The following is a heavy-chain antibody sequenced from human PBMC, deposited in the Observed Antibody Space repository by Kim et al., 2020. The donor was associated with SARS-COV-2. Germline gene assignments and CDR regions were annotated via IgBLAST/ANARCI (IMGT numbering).Heavy chain of an antibody. CDR1: GFTFSSYA. CDR2: ISYDGSNK. V-gene: IGHV3-30*04. J-gene: IGHJ6*02. Sequence: GGSLRLSCAASGFTFSSYAMHWVRQAPGKGLEWVAVISYDGSNKYYADSVKGRFTISRDNSKNTLYLQMNSLRAEDTAVYYCARDLAPYGSGRSQVSMDVWGQGTTVTVSS. CDR3: ARDLAPYGSGRSQVSMDV. D-gene: IGHD3-10*01.